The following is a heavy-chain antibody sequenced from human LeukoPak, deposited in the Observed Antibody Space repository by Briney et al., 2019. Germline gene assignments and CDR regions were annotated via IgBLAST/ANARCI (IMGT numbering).Heavy chain of an antibody. Sequence: GGSLRLSCVVSGFTFSNYWMTSVRQAPGKGLDWVGNIKEDGSEQYYVDSVKGRFTISRDNAKNSLYLQMNSLRAEDTAVYYCARDGGELRSDAFDIWGQGTMVTVSS. J-gene: IGHJ3*02. V-gene: IGHV3-7*01. CDR2: IKEDGSEQ. D-gene: IGHD1-26*01. CDR1: GFTFSNYW. CDR3: ARDGGELRSDAFDI.